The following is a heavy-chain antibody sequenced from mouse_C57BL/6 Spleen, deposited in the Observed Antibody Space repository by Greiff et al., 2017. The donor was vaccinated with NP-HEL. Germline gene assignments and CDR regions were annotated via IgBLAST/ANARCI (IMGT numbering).Heavy chain of an antibody. D-gene: IGHD1-1*01. CDR2: INPNNGGT. J-gene: IGHJ1*03. CDR3: ARFYYYGSSYWYFDV. CDR1: GYTFTDYY. Sequence: VQLQQSGPELVKPGASVKISCKASGYTFTDYYMNWVKQSHGKSLEWIGDINPNNGGTSYNQKFKGKATLTVDKSSSTAYMELRSLTSEDSAVYYCARFYYYGSSYWYFDVWGTGTTVTVSS. V-gene: IGHV1-26*01.